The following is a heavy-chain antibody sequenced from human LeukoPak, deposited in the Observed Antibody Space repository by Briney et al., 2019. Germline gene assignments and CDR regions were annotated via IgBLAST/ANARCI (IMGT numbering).Heavy chain of an antibody. D-gene: IGHD5-18*01. CDR1: GLNVSTNN. Sequence: GGSLRLSCAASGLNVSTNNMNWVRQAPGKGLEWVSVIYRGGSTLNANSVKGRFTISRDSSRNTLFLQMNSLRAEDTAVYYCARGYSSADYWGQGTLVAVSS. CDR3: ARGYSSADY. V-gene: IGHV3-53*01. J-gene: IGHJ4*02. CDR2: IYRGGST.